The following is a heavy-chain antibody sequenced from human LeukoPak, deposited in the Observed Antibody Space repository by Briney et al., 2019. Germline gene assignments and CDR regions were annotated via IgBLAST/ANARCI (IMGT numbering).Heavy chain of an antibody. CDR2: INAGNGNT. D-gene: IGHD2-15*01. V-gene: IGHV1-3*01. CDR1: GHTFTSYA. CDR3: ARAVVAAFDY. J-gene: IGHJ4*02. Sequence: ASVSVSCKASGHTFTSYAMHLVRQAPGQRLEWMGWINAGNGNTKYSQKFQGRVTIARDTSASTAYMELSSLRSEDTAVYYCARAVVAAFDYWGQGTLVTVSS.